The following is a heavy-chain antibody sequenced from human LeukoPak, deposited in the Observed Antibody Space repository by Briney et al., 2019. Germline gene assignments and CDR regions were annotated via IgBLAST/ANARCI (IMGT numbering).Heavy chain of an antibody. D-gene: IGHD2-21*01. CDR1: GGTFSSYA. Sequence: SVTVSCTASGGTFSSYAISWVRQAPGQGLEWMGGIIPIFGTANYAQKFQGRVTITADESTSTAYMELSSLRSEDTAVYYCASTHRDHMDDGFDYWGQGTLVTVSS. CDR3: ASTHRDHMDDGFDY. V-gene: IGHV1-69*13. J-gene: IGHJ4*02. CDR2: IIPIFGTA.